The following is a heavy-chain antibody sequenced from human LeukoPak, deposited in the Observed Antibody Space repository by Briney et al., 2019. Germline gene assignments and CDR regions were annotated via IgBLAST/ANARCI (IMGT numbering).Heavy chain of an antibody. Sequence: ASVKVSCKVSGYTLTELSMHWVRQAPGKGLEWMGGFDPEDGETIYAQKFQGRVTMTEDTSTDTVYMELSSLRSEDTAVYYCATIVSSGYAYFDYWGQGTLVTVSS. V-gene: IGHV1-24*01. J-gene: IGHJ4*02. CDR2: FDPEDGET. D-gene: IGHD3-22*01. CDR3: ATIVSSGYAYFDY. CDR1: GYTLTELS.